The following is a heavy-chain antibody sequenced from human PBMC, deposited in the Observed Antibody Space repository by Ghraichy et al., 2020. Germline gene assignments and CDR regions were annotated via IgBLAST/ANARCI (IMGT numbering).Heavy chain of an antibody. CDR1: GGTFSSYA. J-gene: IGHJ6*02. CDR3: ARAPRISGLEPHAAPYYYYYYGMDV. Sequence: SVKVSCKASGGTFSSYAISWVRQAPGQGLEWMGGIIPIFGTANYAQKFQGRVTITADESTSTAYMELSSLRSEDTAVYYCARAPRISGLEPHAAPYYYYYYGMDVWGQGTTVTVSS. V-gene: IGHV1-69*13. CDR2: IIPIFGTA. D-gene: IGHD3-9*01.